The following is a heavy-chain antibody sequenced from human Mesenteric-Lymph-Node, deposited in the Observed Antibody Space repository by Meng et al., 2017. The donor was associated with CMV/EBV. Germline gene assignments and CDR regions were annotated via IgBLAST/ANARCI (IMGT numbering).Heavy chain of an antibody. D-gene: IGHD2-2*01. CDR3: ARGSDCSGTSCYSLYYYGMDV. CDR2: ISSSGSTI. J-gene: IGHJ6*02. V-gene: IGHV3-48*03. CDR1: GFTFSSYE. Sequence: GESLKISCAASGFTFSSYEINWVRQAPGKGLEWVSYISSSGSTIYYADSVKGRFTISRDNAKNSLYLQMNSLRAEDTAVYYCARGSDCSGTSCYSLYYYGMDVWGQGTTVTVSS.